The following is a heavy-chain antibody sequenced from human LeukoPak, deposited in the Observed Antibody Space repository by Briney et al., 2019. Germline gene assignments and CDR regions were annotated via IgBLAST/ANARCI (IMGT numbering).Heavy chain of an antibody. CDR1: GFTFSSYS. V-gene: IGHV3-21*01. J-gene: IGHJ4*02. CDR3: ARGGIAVGDY. Sequence: PGGSLRLSCAASGFTFSSYSMNWVRQAPGKGLEWVSSISSSSSYIYYADSVKGRFTTSRDNAKNSLYLQMNSRRAEDTAVYYCARGGIAVGDYWGQGTLATVSS. D-gene: IGHD6-19*01. CDR2: ISSSSSYI.